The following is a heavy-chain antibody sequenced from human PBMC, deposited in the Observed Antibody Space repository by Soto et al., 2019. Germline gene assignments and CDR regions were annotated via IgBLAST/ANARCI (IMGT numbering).Heavy chain of an antibody. V-gene: IGHV1-3*01. D-gene: IGHD1-26*01. CDR3: ARESLSGSYLYGDD. Sequence: ASVKVSCKASGYTFTSYAMHWVRQAPGQRLEWMGWINAGNGNTKYSQKFQGRVTITRDTSASTAHMGLSSLRSEDTAVYYCARESLSGSYLYGDDWGQRTLVTCSS. CDR2: INAGNGNT. CDR1: GYTFTSYA. J-gene: IGHJ4*02.